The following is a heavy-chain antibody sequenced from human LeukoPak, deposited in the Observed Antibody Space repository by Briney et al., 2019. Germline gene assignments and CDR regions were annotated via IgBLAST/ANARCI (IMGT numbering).Heavy chain of an antibody. CDR1: GYTLTSYS. J-gene: IGHJ4*02. V-gene: IGHV1-46*01. D-gene: IGHD6-13*01. CDR2: SHPRGAST. Sequence: ASVKVSCKASGYTLTSYSMHWVRQAPGQGLEWMGISHPRGASTNYAQKFQGRVTMTGDMSSSTVYMELSSLRSEDTAMYYCARGGYSSSPSDYWGQGTLVTVSS. CDR3: ARGGYSSSPSDY.